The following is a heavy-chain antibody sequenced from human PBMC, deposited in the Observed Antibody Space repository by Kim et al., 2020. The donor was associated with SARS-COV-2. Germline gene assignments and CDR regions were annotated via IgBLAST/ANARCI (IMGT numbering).Heavy chain of an antibody. V-gene: IGHV5-51*01. J-gene: IGHJ6*02. D-gene: IGHD2-2*01. Sequence: GESLKISCKGSGYSFTSYWIGWVRQMPGKGLEWMGIIYPGDSDTRYSPSFQGQVTISADKSISTAYLQWSSLKASDTAMYYCASRDCSSTSCYGWGFGMDVWGQGTTVTVSS. CDR2: IYPGDSDT. CDR1: GYSFTSYW. CDR3: ASRDCSSTSCYGWGFGMDV.